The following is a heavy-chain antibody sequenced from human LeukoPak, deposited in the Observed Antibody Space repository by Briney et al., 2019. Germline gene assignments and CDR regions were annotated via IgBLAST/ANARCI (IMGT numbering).Heavy chain of an antibody. CDR3: ARDSDNGYDFSGVFDN. CDR1: GITFSSYS. Sequence: GGSLRLSCAASGITFSSYSMNWVRQAPGKGLERVSYISGRSSTIFYADSVKGRFTISRDNAENSLYLQMNSLRAEDTAVYYCARDSDNGYDFSGVFDNWGQGTLVTVSS. J-gene: IGHJ4*02. V-gene: IGHV3-48*01. CDR2: ISGRSSTI. D-gene: IGHD5-12*01.